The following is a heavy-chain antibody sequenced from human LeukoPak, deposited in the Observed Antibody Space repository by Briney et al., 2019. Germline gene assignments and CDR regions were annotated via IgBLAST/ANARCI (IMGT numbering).Heavy chain of an antibody. J-gene: IGHJ4*02. CDR2: IIPIFGTA. CDR1: GGTFSSYA. V-gene: IGHV1-69*13. Sequence: SVKVSCKASGGTFSSYAISWVRQAPGQGLEWMGGIIPIFGTANYAQKFQGRVTITADESTSTAYMELSSLRSEDTAVYYCARDRDYYDSSGYYQPPDYWGQGTLVTVSS. D-gene: IGHD3-22*01. CDR3: ARDRDYYDSSGYYQPPDY.